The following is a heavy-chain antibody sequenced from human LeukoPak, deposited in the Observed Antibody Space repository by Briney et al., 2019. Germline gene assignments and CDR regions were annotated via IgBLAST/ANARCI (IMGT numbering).Heavy chain of an antibody. J-gene: IGHJ4*02. D-gene: IGHD4-11*01. CDR3: ATAQTTKAEEFFDY. Sequence: ASVKVSCKVSGYTLTELSMHWVRQAPGKGLEWMGGFDPEDGETIYAQKFQGRVTMTEDTSPDTAYMELSSLRSEDTAVYYCATAQTTKAEEFFDYWGQGTLVTVSS. CDR2: FDPEDGET. V-gene: IGHV1-24*01. CDR1: GYTLTELS.